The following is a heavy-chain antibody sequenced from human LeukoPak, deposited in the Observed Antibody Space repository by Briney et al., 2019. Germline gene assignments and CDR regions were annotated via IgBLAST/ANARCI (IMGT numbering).Heavy chain of an antibody. D-gene: IGHD3-3*01. CDR1: GGSFSGYY. CDR2: INHSGST. CDR3: ARGQYDDFWSGTNYYYGMGV. V-gene: IGHV4-34*01. J-gene: IGHJ6*02. Sequence: SETLSLTCAVYGGSFSGYYWSWIRQPPGKGLEWIGEINHSGSTNYNPSLKSRVTISVDTSKNQFSLKLSSVTAADTAVYYCARGQYDDFWSGTNYYYGMGVWGQGTTVTVSS.